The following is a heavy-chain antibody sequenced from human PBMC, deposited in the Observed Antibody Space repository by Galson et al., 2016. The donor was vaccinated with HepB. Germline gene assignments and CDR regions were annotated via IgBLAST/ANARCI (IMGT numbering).Heavy chain of an antibody. J-gene: IGHJ4*02. D-gene: IGHD3-10*01. CDR2: IYPADFDV. CDR3: ARPPVWFGQLGGYFDL. Sequence: QSGAEVKKPGESLKISCQVSGYNKFVTDWIGWVRQMPGKGLELMGIIYPADFDVKYGPSFQGQVTISADRSISTAYLQWTSLKASDNAMYYCARPPVWFGQLGGYFDLWGQGTLVTVSS. V-gene: IGHV5-51*01. CDR1: GYNKFVTDW.